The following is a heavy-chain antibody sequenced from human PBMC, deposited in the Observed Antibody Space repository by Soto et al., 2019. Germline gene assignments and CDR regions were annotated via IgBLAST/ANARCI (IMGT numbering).Heavy chain of an antibody. Sequence: GGSLRLSCAASGFTFSSYWMSWVRQAPGKGLEWVSNIKQDGSEKYYVDSVKGRFTISRDNAKNSLYLQMNSLRAEDTAVYYCARDYHSNYGTHTDYWGQGTLVTVSS. J-gene: IGHJ4*02. V-gene: IGHV3-7*03. D-gene: IGHD4-4*01. CDR1: GFTFSSYW. CDR3: ARDYHSNYGTHTDY. CDR2: IKQDGSEK.